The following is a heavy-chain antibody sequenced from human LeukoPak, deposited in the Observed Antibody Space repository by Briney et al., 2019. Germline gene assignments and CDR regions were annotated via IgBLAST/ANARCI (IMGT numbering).Heavy chain of an antibody. V-gene: IGHV4-38-2*01. J-gene: IGHJ4*02. CDR2: LHHSGIT. CDR1: GYSITTVYW. Sequence: PSETLSLTCAVSGYSITTVYWWGWIRQTPGRGLEWIGSLHHSGITSYNPSLKSRVTISVDTSKNQFSLRLTSVTAADTAVYYCARVGGSDSTGHYSVDYWGQGTLVTVSS. D-gene: IGHD3-22*01. CDR3: ARVGGSDSTGHYSVDY.